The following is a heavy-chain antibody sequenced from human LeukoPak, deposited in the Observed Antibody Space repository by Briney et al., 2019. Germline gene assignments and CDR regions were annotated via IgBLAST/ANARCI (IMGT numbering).Heavy chain of an antibody. CDR3: AREGKDYNPLEY. CDR2: ISGSGGST. CDR1: GFTFSSYG. J-gene: IGHJ4*02. V-gene: IGHV3-23*01. Sequence: PGGTLRLSCAASGFTFSSYGMSWVRQAPGKGLEWVSAISGSGGSTYYADSVKGRFTVSRDNSKNTLYLQMNSLRTEDTAVYYCAREGKDYNPLEYWGQGTLVTVSS. D-gene: IGHD3-10*01.